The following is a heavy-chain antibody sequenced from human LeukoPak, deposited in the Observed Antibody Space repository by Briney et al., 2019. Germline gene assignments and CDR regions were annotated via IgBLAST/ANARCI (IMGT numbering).Heavy chain of an antibody. CDR1: GFTFSSYA. J-gene: IGHJ4*02. CDR2: ISYDGSNK. V-gene: IGHV3-30-3*01. Sequence: PGGSLRLSCAASGFTFSSYAMHWVRRAPGKGLEWVAVISYDGSNKYYADSVKGRFTISRDNSKNTLYLQMNSLRAEDTAVYYCALYSSSSDYWGQGTLVTVSS. CDR3: ALYSSSSDY. D-gene: IGHD6-6*01.